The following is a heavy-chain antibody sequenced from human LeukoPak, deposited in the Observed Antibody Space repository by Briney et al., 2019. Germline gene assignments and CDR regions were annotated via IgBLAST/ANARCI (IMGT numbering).Heavy chain of an antibody. CDR1: GYTFTDYY. J-gene: IGHJ5*02. V-gene: IGHV1-2*02. D-gene: IGHD5-24*01. CDR2: INPNSGGT. Sequence: GASVKVSCKASGYTFTDYYMHWVRLAPGQGLGRMGWINPNSGGTNYAQKFQGRVTMSRDTSISTAYMELSSLISDDTAVYYCARGGAMATTRNRFDPWGQGTLVTVSS. CDR3: ARGGAMATTRNRFDP.